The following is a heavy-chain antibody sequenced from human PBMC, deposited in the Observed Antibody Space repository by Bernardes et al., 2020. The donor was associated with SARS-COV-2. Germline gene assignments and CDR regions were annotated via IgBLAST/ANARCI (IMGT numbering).Heavy chain of an antibody. CDR2: ISSSSSYI. V-gene: IGHV3-21*01. J-gene: IGHJ3*02. D-gene: IGHD6-19*01. Sequence: GGSLRLSCAASGFTFSSYSMNWVRQAPGKGLEWVSSISSSSSYIYYADSVKGRFTISRDNAKNSLYLQMNSLRAEDTAVYYCARDGGQWHGNAGENDAFDIWGQGTMVTVSS. CDR3: ARDGGQWHGNAGENDAFDI. CDR1: GFTFSSYS.